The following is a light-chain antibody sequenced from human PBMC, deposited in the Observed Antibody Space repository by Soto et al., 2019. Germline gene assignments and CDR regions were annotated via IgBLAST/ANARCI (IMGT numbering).Light chain of an antibody. CDR2: GAS. Sequence: EIVLTQSPGTLSLSPGEGTTLSCRASQSVSSSYLAWYQQKPGQAPRLLIYGASTRATGIPDRFSGSGSGIDFTLTISRLEPEDFAVYYCQQYGSSPRTFGQGTKLEIK. CDR3: QQYGSSPRT. J-gene: IGKJ2*01. CDR1: QSVSSSY. V-gene: IGKV3-20*01.